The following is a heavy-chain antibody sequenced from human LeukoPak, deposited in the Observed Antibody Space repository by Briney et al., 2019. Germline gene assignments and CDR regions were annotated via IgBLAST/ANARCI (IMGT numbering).Heavy chain of an antibody. CDR1: GFTFSSYG. J-gene: IGHJ4*02. V-gene: IGHV3-33*01. CDR2: IWYDGSNK. D-gene: IGHD3-22*01. CDR3: ASSVRAYGYYYVDDY. Sequence: SGGSLRLSCAASGFTFSSYGMHWVRQAPGKGLEWVAVIWYDGSNKYYADSVKGRFTISRDNSKNTLYLQMNSLRAEDTAVYYCASSVRAYGYYYVDDYWGQGTLVTVSS.